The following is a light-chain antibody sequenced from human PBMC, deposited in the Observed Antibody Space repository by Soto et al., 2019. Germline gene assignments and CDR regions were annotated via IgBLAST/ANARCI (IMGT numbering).Light chain of an antibody. CDR1: SSNIGSNY. CDR2: DNN. V-gene: IGLV1-51*01. J-gene: IGLJ2*01. Sequence: QSVLTQPPSVSAAPGQKVTISCSGTSSNIGSNYVSWYQHLPGTAPKLLIYDNNKRSSGIPDRFSGSQSGTSATLDIIGLQTGDEADYYCGTWDSGLSAVFGGGTQLTVL. CDR3: GTWDSGLSAV.